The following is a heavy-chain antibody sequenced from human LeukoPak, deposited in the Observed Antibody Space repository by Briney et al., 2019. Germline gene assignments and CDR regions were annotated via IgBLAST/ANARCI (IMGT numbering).Heavy chain of an antibody. D-gene: IGHD3-10*01. CDR1: GFTFGDYA. CDR2: IRSKAYGGTT. Sequence: GSLRLSCTASGFTFGDYAMSWFRQAPGKGLEWVGFIRSKAYGGTTEYAASVKGRFTISRDDSKSIAYLQMNSLKTEDTAVYYCTSEGSGSYQQVYYYYGMDVWGQGTTVTVSS. CDR3: TSEGSGSYQQVYYYYGMDV. J-gene: IGHJ6*02. V-gene: IGHV3-49*03.